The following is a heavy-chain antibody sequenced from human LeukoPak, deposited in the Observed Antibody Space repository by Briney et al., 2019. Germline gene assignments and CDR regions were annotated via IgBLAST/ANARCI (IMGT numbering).Heavy chain of an antibody. CDR3: TTERVGWELPKALDY. D-gene: IGHD1-26*01. J-gene: IGHJ4*02. Sequence: GGSLRLSCAASGFTFSNAWMSWVRQAPGKGLEWVGRIKSKTDGGTTDYAAPVKGRFTISRDDSKNTLYLQMNSLKTEDTAVYYCTTERVGWELPKALDYWGQGTLVTVSS. CDR2: IKSKTDGGTT. CDR1: GFTFSNAW. V-gene: IGHV3-15*01.